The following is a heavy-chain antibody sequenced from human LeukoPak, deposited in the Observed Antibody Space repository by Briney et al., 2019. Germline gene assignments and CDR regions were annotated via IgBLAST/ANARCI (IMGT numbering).Heavy chain of an antibody. CDR3: ARGFPLKTSGGDFQY. CDR1: GYTFTGYY. CDR2: INPNSGGT. V-gene: IGHV1-2*02. J-gene: IGHJ1*01. Sequence: ASVKVSCKASGYTFTGYYMHWVRQAPGQGLEWMGWINPNSGGTNYAQKFQGRVTMTRDTSISTAYMELSRLRSDDTAVYYCARGFPLKTSGGDFQYWGQGTLVTVSS. D-gene: IGHD4-23*01.